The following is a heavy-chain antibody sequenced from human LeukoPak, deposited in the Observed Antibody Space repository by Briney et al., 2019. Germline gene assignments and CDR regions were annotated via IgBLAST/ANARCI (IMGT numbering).Heavy chain of an antibody. D-gene: IGHD3-10*01. J-gene: IGHJ6*02. V-gene: IGHV4-30-4*01. CDR1: GGSISSGDYY. CDR2: IYYSGST. CDR3: ARGRVFYYGMDV. Sequence: SQTLSLTCAVSGGSISSGDYYWSWIRQPPGKGLEWIGYIYYSGSTYYNPSLKSRVTISVDTSKNQFSLKLSSVTAADTAVYYCARGRVFYYGMDVWGLGTTVTVSS.